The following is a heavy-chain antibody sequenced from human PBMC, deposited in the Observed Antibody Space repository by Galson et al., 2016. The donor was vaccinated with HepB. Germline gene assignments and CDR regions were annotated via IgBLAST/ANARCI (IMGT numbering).Heavy chain of an antibody. CDR2: ISDSGAST. Sequence: SLRLSCAASGFTFSSSAMSWVRQAPGKGLEWVSSISDSGASTYYADSVRGRFTISRDNSKNTQYLQMKSLRVEDTAVYYCTSQRVYGRLTSEWGQGTLVTVSS. D-gene: IGHD6-13*01. J-gene: IGHJ4*02. V-gene: IGHV3-23*01. CDR1: GFTFSSSA. CDR3: TSQRVYGRLTSE.